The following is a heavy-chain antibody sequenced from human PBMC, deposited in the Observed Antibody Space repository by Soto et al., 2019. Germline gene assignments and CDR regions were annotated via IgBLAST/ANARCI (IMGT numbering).Heavy chain of an antibody. D-gene: IGHD5-12*01. CDR2: SRSKGYGGTT. Sequence: GGSLRLSCTTSGFTFGAYALSRFRQAPGKGLEWVGFSRSKGYGGTTEFAASVRGRFTISRDDSNSIAYLQMNSLKTEDTAVYYCTRGMYTAYETAPLFFDFWGQGTLVTVS. CDR3: TRGMYTAYETAPLFFDF. J-gene: IGHJ4*02. V-gene: IGHV3-49*03. CDR1: GFTFGAYA.